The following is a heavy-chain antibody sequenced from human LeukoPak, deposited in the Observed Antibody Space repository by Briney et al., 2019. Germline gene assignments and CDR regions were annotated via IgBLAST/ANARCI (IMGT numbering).Heavy chain of an antibody. CDR2: ISSSSSYI. J-gene: IGHJ1*01. CDR1: GFTFSSYS. CDR3: AKQYSSDWNGVAEYFQH. Sequence: GGSLRLSCVASGFTFSSYSMNWVRQAPGKGLEWVSSISSSSSYIYYADSVKGRFTISRDNAKNSLYLQMNSLRAEDTAVYFCAKQYSSDWNGVAEYFQHWGQGTLLTVSS. D-gene: IGHD6-19*01. V-gene: IGHV3-21*04.